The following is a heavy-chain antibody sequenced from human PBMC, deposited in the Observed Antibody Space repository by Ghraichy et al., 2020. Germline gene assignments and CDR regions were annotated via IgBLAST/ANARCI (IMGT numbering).Heavy chain of an antibody. CDR3: AKRSRDGYNSPIDF. D-gene: IGHD5-24*01. V-gene: IGHV3-23*01. J-gene: IGHJ4*02. CDR2: LADGGATR. CDR1: GFTISNYA. Sequence: GGSLRLSCAASGFTISNYAMTWVRQAPGKGLEGVSDLADGGATRAYADSVKGRFTISSDKSKNTLYLQMNSLRVEDTALYYCAKRSRDGYNSPIDFWGQGTLVIVSS.